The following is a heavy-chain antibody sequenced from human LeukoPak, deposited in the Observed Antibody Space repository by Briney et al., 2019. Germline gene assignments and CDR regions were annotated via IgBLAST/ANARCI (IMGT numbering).Heavy chain of an antibody. CDR2: ISSSGSTI. CDR3: ARVEGIIDY. D-gene: IGHD3-16*02. V-gene: IGHV3-48*04. Sequence: GGSLRLSCAASGFTFSSYSMNWVRQAQGKGLEWVSYISSSGSTIYYADSVKGRFTISRDNAKNSLYLQMNSLRAEDTAVYYCARVEGIIDYWGQGTLVTVSS. CDR1: GFTFSSYS. J-gene: IGHJ4*02.